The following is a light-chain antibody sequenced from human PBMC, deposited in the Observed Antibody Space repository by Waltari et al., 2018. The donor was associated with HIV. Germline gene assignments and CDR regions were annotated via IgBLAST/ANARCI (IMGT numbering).Light chain of an antibody. CDR1: QSVRSN. V-gene: IGKV3-11*01. CDR3: QQRSNWPRT. Sequence: EVVLTQFPVTLSLSPGERATLSCRASQSVRSNLAWYQQRPGQAPRLLIYDVSNRATDIPPRFSGSGSETDFSLTISSLEPEDFAVYYCQQRSNWPRTFGQGTRLEI. J-gene: IGKJ2*01. CDR2: DVS.